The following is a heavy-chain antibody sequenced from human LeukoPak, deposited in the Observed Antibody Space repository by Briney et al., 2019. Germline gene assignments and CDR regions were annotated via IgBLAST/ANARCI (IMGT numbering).Heavy chain of an antibody. CDR3: MRNNYDVNWFDP. CDR1: GYTFTAYY. V-gene: IGHV1-2*02. J-gene: IGHJ5*02. D-gene: IGHD3-16*01. Sequence: GSSVKVSCKASGYTFTAYYVHWVRQAPGQDLEWMGWINPNSGDTGYAQAFQGRVTMTRDTSINTAYMELSRLTSDDTAVYYCMRNNYDVNWFDPWGQGTLVTVSS. CDR2: INPNSGDT.